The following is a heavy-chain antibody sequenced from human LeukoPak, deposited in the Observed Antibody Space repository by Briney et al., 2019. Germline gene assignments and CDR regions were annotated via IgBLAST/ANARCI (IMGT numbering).Heavy chain of an antibody. CDR2: IHHSGNT. J-gene: IGHJ2*01. CDR1: GSSTSSDYY. D-gene: IGHD3/OR15-3a*01. Sequence: SETLSLTCTVSGSSTSSDYYWGWIRQPPGKGLEWIGSIHHSGNTYYNPSLKSRVTISLDTSKNQFSLTLRSVTAADTAVYYCARGQIYDYWTPVSWKFDLWGRGTLVSVSS. V-gene: IGHV4-38-2*02. CDR3: ARGQIYDYWTPVSWKFDL.